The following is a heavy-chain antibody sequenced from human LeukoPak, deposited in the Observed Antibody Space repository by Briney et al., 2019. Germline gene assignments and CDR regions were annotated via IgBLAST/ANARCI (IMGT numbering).Heavy chain of an antibody. J-gene: IGHJ6*03. V-gene: IGHV1-69*13. CDR1: GGTFSSYA. Sequence: SVKVSCKASGGTFSSYAISWVRQAPGQGLEWMGGIIPIFGTANYAQKFQGRVTITADESTSTAYMELSSLRSEDTAVYYCARVVTIFGVHYYYMDVWGKGTTVTVSS. CDR3: ARVVTIFGVHYYYMDV. CDR2: IIPIFGTA. D-gene: IGHD3-3*01.